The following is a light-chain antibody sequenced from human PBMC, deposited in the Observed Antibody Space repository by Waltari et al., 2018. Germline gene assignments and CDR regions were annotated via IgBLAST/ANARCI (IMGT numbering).Light chain of an antibody. V-gene: IGLV1-44*01. CDR2: ANN. Sequence: QSVVTQPPSASGTPGQRVTLSCSGSNSTIGSDIVNWYQQFPGTAPKLLIYANNQRPSGVPGRFSASRSGTSASLVISGLQSEDEADYYCATWDASLDTWVFGGGTKVTVL. CDR3: ATWDASLDTWV. J-gene: IGLJ3*02. CDR1: NSTIGSDI.